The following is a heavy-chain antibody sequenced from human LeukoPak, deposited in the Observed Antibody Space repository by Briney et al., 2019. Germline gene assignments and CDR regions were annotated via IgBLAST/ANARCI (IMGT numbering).Heavy chain of an antibody. V-gene: IGHV5-51*01. D-gene: IGHD6-13*01. CDR2: IYPGDSDT. CDR3: ARQSSSSSHYYYGMDV. CDR1: GYSFTSYW. J-gene: IGHJ6*02. Sequence: GESLKISCKGSGYSFTSYWIGWVRQMPGKGLEWMGIIYPGDSDTRYSPSFQGQVTISADKSISTAYLQWSSLKASDTAMYYCARQSSSSSHYYYGMDVWGQGATVTVSS.